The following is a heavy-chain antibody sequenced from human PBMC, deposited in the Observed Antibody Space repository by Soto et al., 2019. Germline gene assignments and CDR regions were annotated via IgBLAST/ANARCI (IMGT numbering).Heavy chain of an antibody. D-gene: IGHD4-17*01. V-gene: IGHV4-59*01. CDR1: GGSISSYY. CDR2: IYYSGST. Sequence: PSETLSLTCTVSGGSISSYYWSWIRQPPGKGLEWIGYIYYSGSTNYNPSLKSRVTISVDTSKNQFSLKLSSVTAPDTAVYYCARDRYGDLFDYWGQGTLVTVSS. J-gene: IGHJ4*02. CDR3: ARDRYGDLFDY.